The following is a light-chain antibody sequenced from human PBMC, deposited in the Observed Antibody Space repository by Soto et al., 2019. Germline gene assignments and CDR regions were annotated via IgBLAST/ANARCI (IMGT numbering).Light chain of an antibody. CDR3: QQRSLLIT. CDR1: QSVGNY. Sequence: EIVLTQSPATLSLSPGQRATLSCRASQSVGNYLAWFQQRPGQAPRLLIYDTSNRAISIPARFSGSGSGTDFTLTISSLEPEDFAVYYCQQRSLLITFGHGTRLEIK. J-gene: IGKJ5*01. V-gene: IGKV3-11*01. CDR2: DTS.